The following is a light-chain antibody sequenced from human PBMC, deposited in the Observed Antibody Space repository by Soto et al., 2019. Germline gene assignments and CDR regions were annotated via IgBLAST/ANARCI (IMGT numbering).Light chain of an antibody. CDR3: SSYAGSNNF. CDR1: SIDVGGYNY. J-gene: IGLJ1*01. V-gene: IGLV2-8*01. CDR2: EVS. Sequence: QSVLTQPPSASGSPGQSVTISCTGTSIDVGGYNYVSWYQQHPGKAPKLMIYEVSKRPSGVPDRFSGSKSGNTASLTVSGLQAEDEADYYCSSYAGSNNFFGTGTKVTVL.